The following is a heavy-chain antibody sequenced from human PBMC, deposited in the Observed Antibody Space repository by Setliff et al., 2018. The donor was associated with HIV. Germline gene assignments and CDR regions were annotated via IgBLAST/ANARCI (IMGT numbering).Heavy chain of an antibody. Sequence: ETLSLTCTVSGGSISSSSYYWGWIRQPPGKGLEWIASIYHSGSTYYNPSLKSRVTMSVDRSKNQFSLKLSSVTAADTAVYYCARDGDWEFREWYFDLWGRGTLVTVSS. D-gene: IGHD3-10*01. V-gene: IGHV4-39*07. CDR1: GGSISSSSYY. CDR3: ARDGDWEFREWYFDL. CDR2: IYHSGST. J-gene: IGHJ2*01.